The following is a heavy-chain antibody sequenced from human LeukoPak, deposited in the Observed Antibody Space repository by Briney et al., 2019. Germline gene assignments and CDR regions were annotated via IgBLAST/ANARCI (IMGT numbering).Heavy chain of an antibody. Sequence: PGGSLRLSCAVSGFTFDDYGMSWVRQAPGKGLEWVSGINWNGGSTGYADSVKGRFTISRDNAKNSLYLQMNSLRAEDTAVYYCARAQSSGWYSMSGYWGQGTLVTVSS. CDR2: INWNGGST. CDR1: GFTFDDYG. V-gene: IGHV3-20*04. J-gene: IGHJ4*02. D-gene: IGHD6-19*01. CDR3: ARAQSSGWYSMSGY.